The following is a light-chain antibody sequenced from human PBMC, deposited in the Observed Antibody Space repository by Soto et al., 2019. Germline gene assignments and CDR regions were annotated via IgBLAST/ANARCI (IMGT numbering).Light chain of an antibody. CDR3: QQYGSSRRVT. V-gene: IGKV3-20*01. CDR1: QSVSSSY. CDR2: GAS. J-gene: IGKJ4*01. Sequence: EIVLTQSPGTLSLSPGERATLSCRASQSVSSSYLAWYQQKPGQAPRLLIYGASSRDTGIPDRFSGSGYGTDFTLTISRLEPADFAVYYCQQYGSSRRVTLGRGTKVEIK.